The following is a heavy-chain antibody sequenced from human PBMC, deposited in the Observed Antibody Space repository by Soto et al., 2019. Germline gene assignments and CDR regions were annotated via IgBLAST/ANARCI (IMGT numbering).Heavy chain of an antibody. CDR1: GYTFTRNG. J-gene: IGHJ6*02. V-gene: IGHV1-18*01. CDR2: ISPNSGNI. Sequence: QVHLVQSGAEVKKPGASVNVSCKTSGYTFTRNGISWVRQAPGQGLEWMGWISPNSGNIKYAQKLQGRVIMTTDPSTSTAYMELRSLRFDDTAVYYGVKDRDSNSWPSRDVWGPGTTVTVSS. D-gene: IGHD3-22*01. CDR3: VKDRDSNSWPSRDV.